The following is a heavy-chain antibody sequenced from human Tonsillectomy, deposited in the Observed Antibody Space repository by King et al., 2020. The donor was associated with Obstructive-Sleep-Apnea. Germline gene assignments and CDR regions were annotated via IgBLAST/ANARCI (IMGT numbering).Heavy chain of an antibody. D-gene: IGHD6-6*01. CDR2: IIPLYAST. J-gene: IGHJ6*02. Sequence: HVQLVESGAEVKRPGSSVKVSCKASGGTFSSYAFIWVRLAPGQGLEWMGEIIPLYASTSNAEKFQGRVTITADESTSTAYMELSSLRSEDTAVYYCARGVAARQYYYYGLDVWGQGTTVTVSS. CDR1: GGTFSSYA. CDR3: ARGVAARQYYYYGLDV. V-gene: IGHV1-69*01.